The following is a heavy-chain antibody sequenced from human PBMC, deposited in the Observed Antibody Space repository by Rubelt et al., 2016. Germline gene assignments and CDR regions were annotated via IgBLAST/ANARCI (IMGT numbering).Heavy chain of an antibody. CDR2: ISSSTSTI. J-gene: IGHJ4*01. Sequence: EVQLVESGGGLLQPGGSLRLSCAASGFTFSSYSMNWVRQAPGKGLEWISYISSSTSTIYYADSVKGRFTISRDNAKNSLYLQMNSLRAEDTAVYYCARDGNYYPFAYWGHGTLVTVSS. CDR3: ARDGNYYPFAY. V-gene: IGHV3-48*04. CDR1: GFTFSSYS. D-gene: IGHD3-22*01.